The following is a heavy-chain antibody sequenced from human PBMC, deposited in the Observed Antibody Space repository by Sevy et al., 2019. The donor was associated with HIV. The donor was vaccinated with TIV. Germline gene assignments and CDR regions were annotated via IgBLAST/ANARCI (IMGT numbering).Heavy chain of an antibody. CDR3: ASRWTPGY. D-gene: IGHD1-1*01. J-gene: IGHJ4*02. Sequence: GGSLRLSCAASGFTFSAYGMHWVRQAPGKGLEWVAFIRYDGSNQLSADSVKGRFTISRDNSNNTLYLQMNTLRTEDTAVYYCASRWTPGYWGQGTLVTVSS. CDR1: GFTFSAYG. CDR2: IRYDGSNQ. V-gene: IGHV3-30*02.